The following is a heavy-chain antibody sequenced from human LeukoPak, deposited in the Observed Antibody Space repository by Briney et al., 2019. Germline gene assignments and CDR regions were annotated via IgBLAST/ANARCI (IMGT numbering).Heavy chain of an antibody. V-gene: IGHV1-69*05. CDR1: GGTFSSYA. D-gene: IGHD3-3*01. CDR2: IIPIFGTA. J-gene: IGHJ5*02. Sequence: SVKVSCKASGGTFSSYAISWVRQAPGQGLEWMGGIIPIFGTANYAQKFQGRVTITTDESTSTAYMELSSLRSEDTAVYYCARGRAQYYDFWSGYYWFDPWGQGTLVTVSS. CDR3: ARGRAQYYDFWSGYYWFDP.